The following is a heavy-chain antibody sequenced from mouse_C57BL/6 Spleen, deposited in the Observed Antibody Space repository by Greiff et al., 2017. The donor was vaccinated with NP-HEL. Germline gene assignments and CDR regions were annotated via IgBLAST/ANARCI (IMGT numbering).Heavy chain of an antibody. CDR3: ARDSNYPYYYAMDY. J-gene: IGHJ4*01. CDR1: GYTFTSYW. V-gene: IGHV1-61*01. D-gene: IGHD2-5*01. Sequence: QVQLQQSGAELVRPGSSVKLSCKASGYTFTSYWMDWVKQRPGQGLEWIGNIYPSDSETHYNQKFKDKATLTVDKSSSTAYMQLSSLTSEDSAVYYCARDSNYPYYYAMDYWGQGTSVTVSS. CDR2: IYPSDSET.